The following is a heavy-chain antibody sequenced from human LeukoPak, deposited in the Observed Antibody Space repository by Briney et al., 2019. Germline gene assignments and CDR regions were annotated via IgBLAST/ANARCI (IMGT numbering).Heavy chain of an antibody. J-gene: IGHJ4*02. CDR3: ARSTTTSLFDY. Sequence: GGSLRLSCAASGFTFSLYGMHWVRQAPGKGLEWVAAISYDIGNKFYADSVKGRFTISRDNAKNSLYLQMNSLRAVEDTAVYYCARSTTTSLFDYWGQGTLVAVSS. D-gene: IGHD1-1*01. CDR2: ISYDIGNK. V-gene: IGHV3-30*12. CDR1: GFTFSLYG.